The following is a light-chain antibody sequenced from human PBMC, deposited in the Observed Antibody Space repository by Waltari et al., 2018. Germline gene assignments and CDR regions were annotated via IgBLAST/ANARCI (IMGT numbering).Light chain of an antibody. CDR3: CSYTRSNYVT. V-gene: IGLV2-23*02. CDR2: EVN. J-gene: IGLJ2*01. CDR1: SSDIGSYTL. Sequence: QSALTQPASVSGSPGQSITISCTGTSSDIGSYTLVSWYQQYPGKAPKLVVYEVNKRSSGVSSRSSGSKAGNTASLTISRLQAEDEADYYCCSYTRSNYVTFGGGTKVTVL.